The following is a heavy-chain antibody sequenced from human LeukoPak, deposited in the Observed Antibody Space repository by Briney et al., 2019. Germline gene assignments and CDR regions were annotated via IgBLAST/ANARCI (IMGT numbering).Heavy chain of an antibody. Sequence: PGRSLRLSCAASGFTFSSYAMHWVRQAPGKGLEWVAVISYDGSNKYYADSVKGRFTISRDNSKNTLYLQMNSLRAEDTAVYYCARVPHPSVVVAHVDYWGQGTLVTVSS. J-gene: IGHJ4*02. CDR2: ISYDGSNK. V-gene: IGHV3-30-3*01. CDR3: ARVPHPSVVVAHVDY. D-gene: IGHD2-15*01. CDR1: GFTFSSYA.